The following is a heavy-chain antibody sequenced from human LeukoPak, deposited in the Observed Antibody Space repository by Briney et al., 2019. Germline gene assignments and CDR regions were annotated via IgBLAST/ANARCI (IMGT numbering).Heavy chain of an antibody. J-gene: IGHJ1*01. CDR1: GFTFSRYS. V-gene: IGHV3-48*01. CDR2: ISSSSSTI. Sequence: GGSLRLSGAASGFTFSRYSMDSVRQAPGKGLEGVSYISSSSSTIYYADSVKGRFTISRDNAKNSLYLQMNSLRAEDTAVYYCATYSSSNGREFQYWGQGTLVTVSS. D-gene: IGHD2-2*01. CDR3: ATYSSSNGREFQY.